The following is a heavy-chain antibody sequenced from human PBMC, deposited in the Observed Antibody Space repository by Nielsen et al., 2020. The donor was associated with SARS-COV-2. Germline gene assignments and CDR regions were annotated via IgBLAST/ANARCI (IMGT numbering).Heavy chain of an antibody. V-gene: IGHV3-43*02. CDR1: GFTFDDYA. D-gene: IGHD4-23*01. CDR2: ISGDGGST. J-gene: IGHJ3*02. Sequence: GESLKISCAASGFTFDDYAMHWVRQAPGKGLEWVSLISGDGGSTYYADSVKGRFIISRDNSRNFLYLQMNSLRAEDTALYHCARGWHDYGGSGAFDIWGQGTMVTVSS. CDR3: ARGWHDYGGSGAFDI.